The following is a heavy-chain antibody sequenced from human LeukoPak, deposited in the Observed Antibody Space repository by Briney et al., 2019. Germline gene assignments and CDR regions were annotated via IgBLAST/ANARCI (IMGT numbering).Heavy chain of an antibody. V-gene: IGHV3-48*03. D-gene: IGHD7-27*01. CDR3: ARDSTGDYYYYYYGMDV. Sequence: TGGSLRLSCAASGFTFSSYKMNWVRQAPGKGLEWVSYISSSGSTIYYADSVKGRFTISRDNAKNSLYLQMNSLRAEDTAVYYCARDSTGDYYYYYYGMDVWGQGTTVTVSS. J-gene: IGHJ6*02. CDR2: ISSSGSTI. CDR1: GFTFSSYK.